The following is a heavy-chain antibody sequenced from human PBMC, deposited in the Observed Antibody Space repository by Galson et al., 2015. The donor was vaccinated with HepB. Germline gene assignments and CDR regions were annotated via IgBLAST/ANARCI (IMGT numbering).Heavy chain of an antibody. CDR2: IYWDDDK. J-gene: IGHJ2*01. CDR1: GFSLSTSGVG. Sequence: PALVKPTQTLTLTCTFSGFSLSTSGVGVGWIRQPPGKALEWLALIYWDDDKRYSPSLKSRLTITKDTSKNQVVLTMTNMDPVDTATYYCAHATWITMVQGVIRSHYWYFDLWGRGTLVTVSS. V-gene: IGHV2-5*02. CDR3: AHATWITMVQGVIRSHYWYFDL. D-gene: IGHD3-10*01.